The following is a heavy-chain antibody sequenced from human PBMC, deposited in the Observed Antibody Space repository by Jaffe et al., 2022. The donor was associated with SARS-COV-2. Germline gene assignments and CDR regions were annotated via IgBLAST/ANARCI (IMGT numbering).Heavy chain of an antibody. Sequence: QVQLQESGPGLVKPSQTLSLTCTVSGGSISSDNYYWSWIRQPAGKGLEWIGRIHTSGTTYYKSSLKSRVTISIDTSKNQFSLKVSSVTAADTAVYYCASFTTSGTYFRPEDYWGRGTLVTVSS. CDR1: GGSISSDNYY. D-gene: IGHD1-26*01. CDR2: IHTSGTT. CDR3: ASFTTSGTYFRPEDY. J-gene: IGHJ4*02. V-gene: IGHV4-61*02.